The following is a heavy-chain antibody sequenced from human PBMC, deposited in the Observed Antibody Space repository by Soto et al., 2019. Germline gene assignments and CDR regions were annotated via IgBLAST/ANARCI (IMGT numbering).Heavy chain of an antibody. CDR3: ARVTVHGNCYDGMDV. D-gene: IGHD4-17*01. J-gene: IGHJ6*02. V-gene: IGHV3-20*04. CDR2: IKWNGGSK. Sequence: GGSLRLSCAASGFPFDDYVMSWVRQAPGKGLEWVSGIKWNGGSKGYADSVKGRITISRDNAKNSLYLQMKSLRAEDTAVYYCARVTVHGNCYDGMDVWGQGTTVTVSS. CDR1: GFPFDDYV.